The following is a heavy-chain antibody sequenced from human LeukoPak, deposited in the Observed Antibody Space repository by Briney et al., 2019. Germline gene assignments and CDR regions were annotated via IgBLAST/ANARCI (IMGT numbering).Heavy chain of an antibody. V-gene: IGHV3-74*01. CDR2: INSDGSST. CDR3: ARVWEDAFDI. Sequence: PGGSLRLSCTASGFAFSNYAMNWVRQAPGKGLVWVSRINSDGSSTSYADSVKGRFTISRDNAKNTLYLQMNSLRAEDTAVYYCARVWEDAFDIWGQGTMVTVSS. D-gene: IGHD1-26*01. CDR1: GFAFSNYA. J-gene: IGHJ3*02.